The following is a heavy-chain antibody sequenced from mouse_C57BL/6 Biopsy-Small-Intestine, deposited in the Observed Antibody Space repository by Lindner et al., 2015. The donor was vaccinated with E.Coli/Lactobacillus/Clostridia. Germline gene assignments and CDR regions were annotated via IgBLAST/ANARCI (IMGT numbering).Heavy chain of an antibody. CDR3: TRPFNYDDY. J-gene: IGHJ2*01. CDR1: GYSFTGYN. Sequence: VQLQESGPELVKPGASVKMSCKASGYSFTGYNMHWVKQSPEKSLEWIGEINPSTGDTTYNQKFKAKATLTVDMSSSTAYMQLKSLTSEDSAVYYCTRPFNYDDYWGQGTTLTVSS. V-gene: IGHV1-42*01. CDR2: INPSTGDT.